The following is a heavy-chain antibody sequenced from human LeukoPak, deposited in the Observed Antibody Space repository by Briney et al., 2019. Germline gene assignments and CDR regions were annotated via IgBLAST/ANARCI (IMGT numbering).Heavy chain of an antibody. CDR2: ISGSGGST. D-gene: IGHD3-9*01. Sequence: GGSLRLSCAASGFTFSSYAMSWVRQAPGKGLEWVSAISGSGGSTYYADSVKGRFTISRDNSENTLYLQMNSLRAEDTAVYYCAKGSYYDILTGYYYYFDYWGQGTLVTVSS. CDR3: AKGSYYDILTGYYYYFDY. J-gene: IGHJ4*02. CDR1: GFTFSSYA. V-gene: IGHV3-23*01.